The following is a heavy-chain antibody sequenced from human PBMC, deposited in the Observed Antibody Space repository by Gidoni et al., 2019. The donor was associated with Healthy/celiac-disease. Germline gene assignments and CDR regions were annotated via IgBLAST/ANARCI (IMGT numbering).Heavy chain of an antibody. CDR3: ARGRGRGGGNSVRLDY. V-gene: IGHV4-34*01. Sequence: QVQLQQWGAGLLKPSETLSLTCAVHGGSFSGYYWSWFRQPPGKGLEWIGEIKHGGSTNYNPSLKGRVTISVDTSKNQFSLRLSSVTAADTAVYYCARGRGRGGGNSVRLDYWGQGTLVTVSS. CDR2: IKHGGST. CDR1: GGSFSGYY. D-gene: IGHD2-21*02. J-gene: IGHJ4*02.